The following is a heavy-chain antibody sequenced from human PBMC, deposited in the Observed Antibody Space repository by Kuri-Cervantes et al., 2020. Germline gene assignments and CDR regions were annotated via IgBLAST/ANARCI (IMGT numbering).Heavy chain of an antibody. J-gene: IGHJ4*02. CDR3: ARGQQLFDY. CDR2: ISSSGSTI. Sequence: GGSLRLSCAASGFTFSSYEMNWVRQAPGKGLEWVSYISSSGSTIYYADSVKGRFTISRDNAQNSLYLQMSSLRVEDTAIYYCARGQQLFDYWGQGTLVTVSS. CDR1: GFTFSSYE. D-gene: IGHD5-24*01. V-gene: IGHV3-48*03.